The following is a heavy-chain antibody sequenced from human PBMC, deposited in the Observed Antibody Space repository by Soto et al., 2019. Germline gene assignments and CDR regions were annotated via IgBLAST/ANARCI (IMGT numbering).Heavy chain of an antibody. CDR3: ARDDELLRFDY. D-gene: IGHD1-26*01. CDR2: IIPILGIA. V-gene: IGHV1-69*08. Sequence: QVQLVQSGAEVKKPGSSVKVSCKASGGTFSSYTISWVPQAPGQGLEWMGRIIPILGIANYAQKFQGRVTITADKSTSTAYMELSSLRSEDTAVYYCARDDELLRFDYWGQGTLVTVSS. J-gene: IGHJ4*02. CDR1: GGTFSSYT.